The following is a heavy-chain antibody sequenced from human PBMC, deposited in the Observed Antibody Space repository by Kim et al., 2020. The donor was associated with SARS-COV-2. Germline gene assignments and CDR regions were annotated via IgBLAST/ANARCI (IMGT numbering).Heavy chain of an antibody. CDR1: GFTFSSYG. J-gene: IGHJ5*02. V-gene: IGHV3-30*18. Sequence: GGSLRLSCAASGFTFSSYGMHWVRQAPGKGLEWVAVISYDGSNKYYADSVKGRFTISRDNSKNTLYLQMNSLRAEDTAVYYCAKDSGGARTAGWFDPWGQGTLVTVSS. D-gene: IGHD6-25*01. CDR2: ISYDGSNK. CDR3: AKDSGGARTAGWFDP.